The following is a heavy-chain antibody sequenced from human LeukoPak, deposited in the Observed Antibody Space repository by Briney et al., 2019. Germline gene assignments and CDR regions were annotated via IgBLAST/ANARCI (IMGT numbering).Heavy chain of an antibody. J-gene: IGHJ4*02. CDR1: GFTFRTHW. V-gene: IGHV3-7*03. CDR3: ARGGSGYSSSWVY. Sequence: GGSLRLSCAASGFTFRTHWMTWVRQAPGKGLEWVANVNQDGSGKYYVDSVKGRFTISRDNAKNSLYLQMNSLRAEDTAVYYCARGGSGYSSSWVYWGQGTLVTVSS. D-gene: IGHD6-13*01. CDR2: VNQDGSGK.